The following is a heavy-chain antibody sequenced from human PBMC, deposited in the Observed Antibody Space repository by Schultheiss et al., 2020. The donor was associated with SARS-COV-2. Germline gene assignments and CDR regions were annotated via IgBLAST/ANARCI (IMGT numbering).Heavy chain of an antibody. CDR3: ARGFYGSGSWWFDP. Sequence: SETLSLTCTVSGGSLSEYFWSWIRQPPGKGLEWIGEINHSGSTNYNPSLKSRVTISVDTSKNQFSLKLSSVTAADTAVYYCARGFYGSGSWWFDPWGQGTLVTVSS. CDR1: GGSLSEYF. CDR2: INHSGST. D-gene: IGHD3-10*01. J-gene: IGHJ5*02. V-gene: IGHV4-34*01.